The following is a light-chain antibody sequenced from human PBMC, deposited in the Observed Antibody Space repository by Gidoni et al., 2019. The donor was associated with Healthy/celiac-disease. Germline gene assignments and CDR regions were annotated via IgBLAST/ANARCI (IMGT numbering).Light chain of an antibody. V-gene: IGKV4-1*01. CDR2: WAS. J-gene: IGKJ4*02. CDR3: QQYYSSPLT. Sequence: DIVITQSPDPLALSLSERATITRKSSQSVLYSSNNKNYLAWYQQKPGQPPKLLIYWASTRSPGVPERISSSGSGRDFTLTISSLQAEDVAVDYCQQYYSSPLTFGGGTKVEIK. CDR1: QSVLYSSNNKNY.